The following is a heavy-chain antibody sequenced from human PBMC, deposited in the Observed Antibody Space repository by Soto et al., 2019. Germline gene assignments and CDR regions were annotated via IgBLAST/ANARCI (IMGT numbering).Heavy chain of an antibody. D-gene: IGHD1-26*01. CDR1: GHTSRDNG. CDR3: GIDEDQWDQRLLDY. CDR2: INANTGAT. Sequence: QVRLVQSGAEVRKPGASVKVSCKASGHTSRDNGITWVRQAPGQGLEGMGFINANTGATNYARKFRGRLTLTTGTVTRTVGMELSSLASDDTGGYYCGIDEDQWDQRLLDYWGQGTRVTVSS. J-gene: IGHJ4*02. V-gene: IGHV1-18*01.